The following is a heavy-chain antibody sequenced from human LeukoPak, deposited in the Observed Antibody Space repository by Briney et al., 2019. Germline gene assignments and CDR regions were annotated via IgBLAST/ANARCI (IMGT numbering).Heavy chain of an antibody. V-gene: IGHV4-59*08. CDR3: AGHYEGSGRGWLDP. J-gene: IGHJ5*02. CDR1: GGSISSYY. D-gene: IGHD3-10*01. Sequence: KPSETLSLTCTVSGGSISSYYWSWIRRPPGKGLEWIGYIYYSGSTNYNPSLKSRVTISVDTSKNQFSLKLSSVTAADPAVYYCAGHYEGSGRGWLDPSGQGTLVTVSS. CDR2: IYYSGST.